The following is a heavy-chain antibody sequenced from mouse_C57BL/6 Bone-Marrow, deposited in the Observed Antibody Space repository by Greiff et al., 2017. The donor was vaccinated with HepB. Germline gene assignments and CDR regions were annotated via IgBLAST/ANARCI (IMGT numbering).Heavy chain of an antibody. D-gene: IGHD1-1*01. CDR2: ISYDGSN. CDR3: ASYYYGSSYGPFDY. J-gene: IGHJ2*01. CDR1: GYSITSGYY. V-gene: IGHV3-6*01. Sequence: VQLKESGPGLVKPSQSLSLTCSVTGYSITSGYYWNWIRQFPGNKLEWMGYISYDGSNNYNPSLKNRISITRDTSKNQFFLKLNSVTTEDTATYYCASYYYGSSYGPFDYWGQGTTLTVSS.